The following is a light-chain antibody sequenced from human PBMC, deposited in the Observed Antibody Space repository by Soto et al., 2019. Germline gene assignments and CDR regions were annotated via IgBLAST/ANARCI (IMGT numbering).Light chain of an antibody. CDR3: QQLNSFPIP. J-gene: IGKJ3*01. Sequence: IQLTQSPSSLSASVGDRVTISCRASQGFANFLAWYPHKPWKAPKLLIYGASTLQSGVPSRCSGSGSGTDFTITISILQPEVFATYDCQQLNSFPIPFGTGNQVDIK. CDR1: QGFANF. CDR2: GAS. V-gene: IGKV1-9*01.